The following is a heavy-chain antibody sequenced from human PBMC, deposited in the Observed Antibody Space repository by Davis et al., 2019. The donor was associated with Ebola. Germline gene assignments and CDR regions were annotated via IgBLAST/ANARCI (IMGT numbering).Heavy chain of an antibody. CDR1: GCTFSSYG. D-gene: IGHD2-2*01. CDR3: TMNIPAAMGGMDV. J-gene: IGHJ6*02. V-gene: IGHV3-73*01. CDR2: IRSKANSYAT. Sequence: GESLKISCAASGCTFSSYGMHWVRQAPGKGLEWVGRIRSKANSYATAYAASVKRRFTISRDDSKNTAYLQMNSLKTEDTAVYYCTMNIPAAMGGMDVWGQGTTVTVSS.